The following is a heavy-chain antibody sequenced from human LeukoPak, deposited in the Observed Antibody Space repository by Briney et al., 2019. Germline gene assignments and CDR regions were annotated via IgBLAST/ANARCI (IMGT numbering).Heavy chain of an antibody. J-gene: IGHJ4*02. CDR1: GFTLSKSW. D-gene: IGHD1-26*01. CDR3: ARGPDHGGSYYHD. V-gene: IGHV3-74*01. CDR2: INRDESVT. Sequence: GGSLRPSCAASGFTLSKSWMYWIRQAPGKGLVWVSRINRDESVTEYADSVKGRFTISRDNAKNTLFLQMNSLRVEDTAVYYCARGPDHGGSYYHDWGQGTPVTVSS.